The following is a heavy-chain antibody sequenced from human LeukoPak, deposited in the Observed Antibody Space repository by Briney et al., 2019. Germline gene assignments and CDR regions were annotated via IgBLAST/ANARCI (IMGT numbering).Heavy chain of an antibody. Sequence: SETLSLTCTVSGGSMSSYYWSWIRQPPGKGLEWIGYIFYSGSTNYNPSLKSRVTISVDTSKNQFSLKLTSVTAADTAVYYCARGRSGGDWFDPWGQGTLVTVSS. CDR3: ARGRSGGDWFDP. D-gene: IGHD3-10*01. V-gene: IGHV4-59*01. J-gene: IGHJ5*02. CDR2: IFYSGST. CDR1: GGSMSSYY.